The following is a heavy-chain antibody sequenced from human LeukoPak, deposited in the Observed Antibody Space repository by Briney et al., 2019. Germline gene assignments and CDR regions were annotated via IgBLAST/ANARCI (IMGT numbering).Heavy chain of an antibody. J-gene: IGHJ4*02. CDR3: ARGSRYYDFWSGYHDY. Sequence: SETLSLTCAVYGGSFSGYYWSWIRQPPGKGLEWIGEINHSGSTNYNPSLKSRVTISVDTSRNQFSLKLSSVTAADTAVYYCARGSRYYDFWSGYHDYWGQGTLVTGSS. V-gene: IGHV4-34*01. D-gene: IGHD3-3*01. CDR1: GGSFSGYY. CDR2: INHSGST.